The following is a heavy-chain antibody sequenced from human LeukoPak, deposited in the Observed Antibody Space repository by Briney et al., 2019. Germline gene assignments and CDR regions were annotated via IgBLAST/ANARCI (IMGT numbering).Heavy chain of an antibody. CDR3: ARANHRWELRWDFDY. CDR2: ISYDGSNK. J-gene: IGHJ4*02. D-gene: IGHD1-26*01. CDR1: GFTFSSYA. Sequence: GGSLRLSCAASGFTFSSYAMHGVRQAPGKGLEGVAVISYDGSNKYYADSVKGRFTISRDNSKNTLYLQMNSLRAEDTAVYYCARANHRWELRWDFDYWGQGTLVTVSS. V-gene: IGHV3-30*04.